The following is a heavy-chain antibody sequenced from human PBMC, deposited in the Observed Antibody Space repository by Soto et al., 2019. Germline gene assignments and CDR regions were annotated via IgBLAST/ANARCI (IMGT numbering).Heavy chain of an antibody. D-gene: IGHD6-19*01. Sequence: ASVKVSCKASGGTFSSYAISWVRQAPGQGLEWMGGIIPIFGTANKAQKFRARVTITGDQSTSTAYMEVSSLSSEDTAVYYCARDHPAGTCFDYWGQGTLVTVSS. CDR2: IIPIFGTA. V-gene: IGHV1-69*13. CDR3: ARDHPAGTCFDY. J-gene: IGHJ4*02. CDR1: GGTFSSYA.